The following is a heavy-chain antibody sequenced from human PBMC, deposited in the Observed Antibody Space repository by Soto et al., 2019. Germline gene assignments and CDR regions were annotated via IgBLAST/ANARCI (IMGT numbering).Heavy chain of an antibody. Sequence: SVKVSCKTSGGTFSTFGISWVRQAPGQGLEWMGGIIPFFGTAKYSQKFEDRISITADESTNTVYMDLRSLTSEDTAIYYCARSAPMDAGDKYYYDFWGQGALVTVSS. J-gene: IGHJ4*02. D-gene: IGHD3-16*01. CDR2: IIPFFGTA. CDR1: GGTFSTFG. V-gene: IGHV1-69*13. CDR3: ARSAPMDAGDKYYYDF.